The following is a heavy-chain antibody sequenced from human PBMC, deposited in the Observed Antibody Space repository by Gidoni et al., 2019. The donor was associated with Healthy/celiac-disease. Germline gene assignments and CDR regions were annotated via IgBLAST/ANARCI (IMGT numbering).Heavy chain of an antibody. V-gene: IGHV1-69*04. Sequence: QVQLVQSGAEVKKPGYSVKVSCKASGGTFSSYAISWVRQAPGHGLEWMGRIIPIFGIANYAQKFQGRVTITADKSTSTAYMELSSLRSEDTTVYYCARGVVPAAITPYYYYGMDVWGQGTTVTVSS. J-gene: IGHJ6*02. CDR3: ARGVVPAAITPYYYYGMDV. CDR2: IIPIFGIA. CDR1: GGTFSSYA. D-gene: IGHD2-2*02.